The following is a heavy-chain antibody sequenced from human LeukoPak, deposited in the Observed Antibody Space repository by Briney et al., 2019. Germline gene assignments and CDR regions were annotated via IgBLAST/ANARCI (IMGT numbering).Heavy chain of an antibody. V-gene: IGHV3-53*01. CDR2: IFSGGST. CDR1: GFSVSSNY. D-gene: IGHD5-18*01. Sequence: GGSLRLSCAASGFSVSSNYMSWVRQAPGKGLEWVSVIFSGGSTYYAGSVKGRFTISRDNSKNTLYLQMNSLRAEDTAVYYCATVDTSMVNYYYYYYMDVWGKGTTVTVSS. J-gene: IGHJ6*03. CDR3: ATVDTSMVNYYYYYYMDV.